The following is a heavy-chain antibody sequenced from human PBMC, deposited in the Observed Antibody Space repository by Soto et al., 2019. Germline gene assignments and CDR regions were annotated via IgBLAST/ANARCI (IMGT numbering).Heavy chain of an antibody. D-gene: IGHD3-16*01. CDR2: IYYSGST. Sequence: SETLSLTCTVSGGSISSSSYYWGWIRQPPGKGLEWIGSIYYSGSTYHNPSLKSRVTISVDTSKNQFSLKLSSVTAADTAVYYCAREGGRDYWGQGTLVTVSS. CDR1: GGSISSSSYY. V-gene: IGHV4-39*02. CDR3: AREGGRDY. J-gene: IGHJ4*02.